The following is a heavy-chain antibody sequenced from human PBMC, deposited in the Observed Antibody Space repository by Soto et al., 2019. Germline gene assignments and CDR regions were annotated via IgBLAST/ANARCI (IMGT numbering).Heavy chain of an antibody. V-gene: IGHV4-30-4*01. CDR2: IYYSGST. CDR1: GGSISSGDYY. J-gene: IGHJ3*02. D-gene: IGHD3-22*01. Sequence: QVQLQESGPGLVKPSQTLSLTCTVSGGSISSGDYYWSWIRQPPGKGLEWIGYIYYSGSTYYNPSLKSRVTISVDTSKNQFSLKLSSVTAADTAVYYCARGVYDDSSGLDAFDIWGQGTMVTVSS. CDR3: ARGVYDDSSGLDAFDI.